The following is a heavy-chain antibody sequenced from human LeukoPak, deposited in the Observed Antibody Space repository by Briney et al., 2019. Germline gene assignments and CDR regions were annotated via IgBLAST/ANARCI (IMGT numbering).Heavy chain of an antibody. CDR3: ARDGVLLWFGDVTGHGWFDP. CDR2: ISAYNGNT. J-gene: IGHJ5*02. Sequence: ASVKVSCKASGYTFTSYGISWVRQAPGQGLEWMGWISAYNGNTNYAQKLQGRVTMTTDTSTSTAYMELRSLRSEDTAVYYCARDGVLLWFGDVTGHGWFDPWGQGTLVTVSS. CDR1: GYTFTSYG. V-gene: IGHV1-18*01. D-gene: IGHD3-10*01.